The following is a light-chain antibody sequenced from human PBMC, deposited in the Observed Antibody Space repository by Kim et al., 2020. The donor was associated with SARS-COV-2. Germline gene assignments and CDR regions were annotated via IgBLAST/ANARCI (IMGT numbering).Light chain of an antibody. CDR2: DVS. V-gene: IGLV2-14*01. CDR3: SSYTSSSTYV. CDR1: SSDVGGHNY. J-gene: IGLJ1*01. Sequence: QSALTQPASVSGSPGQSITISCTGTSSDVGGHNYVSWYQQHPGKAPKLMIYDVSKRPSGVSNRFSGSKSGNTASLTISGLQAEYEADYYCSSYTSSSTYVFGTGTKVTVL.